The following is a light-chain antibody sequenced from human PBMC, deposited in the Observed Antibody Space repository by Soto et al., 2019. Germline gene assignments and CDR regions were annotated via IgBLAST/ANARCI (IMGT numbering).Light chain of an antibody. V-gene: IGKV1-27*01. CDR3: QKYNSPAHT. CDR2: AAS. CDR1: QDIRNY. J-gene: IGKJ4*01. Sequence: EIQMTQSPSSLSASVGDRVAITCRASQDIRNYLAWYQQIPGKVPKLLISAASTLQSGVPSRFSGSGSGTDFALTISSLQPEDVATYYCQKYNSPAHTFGGGTKVEIK.